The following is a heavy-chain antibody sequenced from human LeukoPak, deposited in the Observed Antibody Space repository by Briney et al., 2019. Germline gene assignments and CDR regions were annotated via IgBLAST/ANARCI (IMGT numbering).Heavy chain of an antibody. CDR1: GYTFTSYY. V-gene: IGHV1-46*01. Sequence: ASVKVSCKASGYTFTSYYMHWVRQAPGQGLEWMGIIYPSGGSTSYAQKFQGRVTMTRDMSTSTVYMELSSLRSEDTAVYYCARDKLESVYSSSRVNSVEFDYWGQGTLVTVSS. D-gene: IGHD6-13*01. CDR2: IYPSGGST. J-gene: IGHJ4*02. CDR3: ARDKLESVYSSSRVNSVEFDY.